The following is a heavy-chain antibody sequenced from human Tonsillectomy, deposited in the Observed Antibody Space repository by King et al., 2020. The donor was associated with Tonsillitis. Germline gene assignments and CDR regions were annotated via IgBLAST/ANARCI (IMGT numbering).Heavy chain of an antibody. D-gene: IGHD3-10*01. Sequence: EVQLVESGGGLVQPGGSLRVSCAASGFTFTNSWMHWVRQAPGKGLVWVARIRGDGGETNYADSVKGRFSISRDNAKNTLYLQMDSLRAEDTAIYYCAKDEVLGSGSCASCGQGALVTVSS. CDR2: IRGDGGET. J-gene: IGHJ5*02. CDR3: AKDEVLGSGSCAS. V-gene: IGHV3-74*01. CDR1: GFTFTNSW.